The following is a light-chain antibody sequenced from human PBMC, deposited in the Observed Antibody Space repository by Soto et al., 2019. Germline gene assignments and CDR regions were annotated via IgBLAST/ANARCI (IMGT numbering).Light chain of an antibody. Sequence: EVVLTQSPDTLSLSSEETATLSCRASQSVDSYVAWFQQKGGQAPSLLNCDLYMQAPGVGARFTGSGSATDFSLTLSSLEPEDFAVYYCQQRGKWPRTFGPETKMD. CDR1: QSVDSY. CDR2: DLY. J-gene: IGKJ3*01. CDR3: QQRGKWPRT. V-gene: IGKV3-11*01.